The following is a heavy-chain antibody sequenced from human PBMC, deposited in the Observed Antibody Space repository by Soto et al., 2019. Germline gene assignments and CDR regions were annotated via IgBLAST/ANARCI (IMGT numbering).Heavy chain of an antibody. CDR1: VRSISSSSYY. CDR3: ARLGYCSGGSCYTGSLADY. D-gene: IGHD2-15*01. J-gene: IGHJ4*02. CDR2: IYYSGST. V-gene: IGHV4-39*01. Sequence: PSETLSLTCTVSVRSISSSSYYWAWIRQPPGKGLEWIGSIYYSGSTYYNPSLKSRVTISVDTSKNQFSLKLSSVTAADTAVYYCARLGYCSGGSCYTGSLADYWGQGTLVTVSS.